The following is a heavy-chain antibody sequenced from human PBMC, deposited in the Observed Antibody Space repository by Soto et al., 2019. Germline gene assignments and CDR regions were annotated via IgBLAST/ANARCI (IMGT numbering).Heavy chain of an antibody. J-gene: IGHJ4*02. CDR2: IKPYNGNT. V-gene: IGHV1-18*01. CDR1: GYSFSIYG. Sequence: ASVKVSCKASGYSFSIYGVNWLRQAPGQGLEWMGWIKPYNGNTKYAQNLQGRMTMTTDTSTSTAYMELRSLRSDDTAVYYCAKGGRGGYDYIDYWGQGTLVTVSS. CDR3: AKGGRGGYDYIDY. D-gene: IGHD5-12*01.